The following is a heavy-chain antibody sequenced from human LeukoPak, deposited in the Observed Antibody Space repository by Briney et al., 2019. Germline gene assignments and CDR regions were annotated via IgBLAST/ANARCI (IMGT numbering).Heavy chain of an antibody. CDR1: GFTFSDYY. J-gene: IGHJ4*02. Sequence: GGSLRLSCAASGFTFSDYYMSWIRQAPGKGLEWVSYISSSGSTIYYADSVKGRFTISRDNAKNSLYLQMNSLRAEDTAVYYCARDLSAATVTTMAVDYWGQGTLVTVSS. CDR2: ISSSGSTI. D-gene: IGHD4-11*01. CDR3: ARDLSAATVTTMAVDY. V-gene: IGHV3-11*04.